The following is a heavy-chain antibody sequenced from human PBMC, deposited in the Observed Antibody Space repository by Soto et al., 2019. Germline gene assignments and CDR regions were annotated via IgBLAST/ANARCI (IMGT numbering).Heavy chain of an antibody. J-gene: IGHJ6*02. V-gene: IGHV3-23*01. Sequence: GGSLRLSCAASGFTFSSYAMSWVRQAPGKGLEWVSAISGSGGSTYYADSVKGRFTISRDNSKNTLYLQMNSLRAEDTAVYYCAKAPLGQDYYYGMDVWGQGTTVTVSS. CDR3: AKAPLGQDYYYGMDV. CDR2: ISGSGGST. D-gene: IGHD3-16*01. CDR1: GFTFSSYA.